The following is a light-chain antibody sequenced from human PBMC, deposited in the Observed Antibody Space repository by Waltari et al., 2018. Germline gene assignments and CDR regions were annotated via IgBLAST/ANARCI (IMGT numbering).Light chain of an antibody. J-gene: IGLJ3*02. V-gene: IGLV1-40*01. CDR2: GIN. CDR1: GSNLGAGYD. Sequence: QSVLTQPPSVSGAPGQRVTISCTGSGSNLGAGYDVHWYQQIPGKAPKLLIYGINNRPSGVPDRFSGSKSGTSASLTITGLQAEDEADYYCQSFDTSLSHGVVFGGGTKVTVL. CDR3: QSFDTSLSHGVV.